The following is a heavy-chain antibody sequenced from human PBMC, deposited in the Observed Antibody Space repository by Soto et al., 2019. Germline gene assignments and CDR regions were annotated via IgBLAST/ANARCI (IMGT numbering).Heavy chain of an antibody. Sequence: ASVKVSCTASGYTFTSYDINWVRQATGQGLEWMGWMNPNSGNTGYAQKFQGRVTMTRNTSISTAYMELSSLRSEDTAVYYCARGRSVRYYYYYYMDVWGKGTTVTVSS. J-gene: IGHJ6*03. CDR1: GYTFTSYD. CDR2: MNPNSGNT. D-gene: IGHD3-16*02. CDR3: ARGRSVRYYYYYYMDV. V-gene: IGHV1-8*01.